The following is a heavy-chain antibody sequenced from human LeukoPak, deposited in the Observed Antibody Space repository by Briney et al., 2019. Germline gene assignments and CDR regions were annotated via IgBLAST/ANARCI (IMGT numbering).Heavy chain of an antibody. Sequence: GGSLGLSCAASRFIFSSYHMHWVRQPPGKGLEWVSSISSSNSFIYYADSMKGRFTISRDNSKNTLYLQTNSLRAEDTAVYYCAKDLTTYYYDSSGYYYGGGAFDIWGQGTMVTVSS. D-gene: IGHD3-22*01. CDR1: RFIFSSYH. CDR2: ISSSNSFI. CDR3: AKDLTTYYYDSSGYYYGGGAFDI. J-gene: IGHJ3*02. V-gene: IGHV3-21*04.